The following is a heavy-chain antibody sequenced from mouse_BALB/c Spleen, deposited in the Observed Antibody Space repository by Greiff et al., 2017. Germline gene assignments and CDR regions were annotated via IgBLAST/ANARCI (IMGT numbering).Heavy chain of an antibody. CDR1: GYSITSDYA. CDR3: ATLPITTVVNGFAY. D-gene: IGHD1-1*01. J-gene: IGHJ3*01. CDR2: ISYSGST. Sequence: EVKLVESGPGLVKPSQSLSLTCTVTGYSITSDYAWNWIRQFPGNKLEWMGYISYSGSTSYNPSLKSRISITRDTSKNQFFLQLNSVTTEDTATYYCATLPITTVVNGFAYWGQGTLVTVSA. V-gene: IGHV3-2*02.